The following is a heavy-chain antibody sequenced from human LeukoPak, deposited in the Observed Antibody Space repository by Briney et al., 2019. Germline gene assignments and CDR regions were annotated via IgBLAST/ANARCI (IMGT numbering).Heavy chain of an antibody. CDR3: ARHRGYYIDY. CDR1: GGSISSYY. J-gene: IGHJ4*02. D-gene: IGHD3-3*01. V-gene: IGHV4-59*08. CDR2: IYYSGST. Sequence: SETLSLTCTVSGGSISSYYWSWIQQPPGKELEWIGYIYYSGSTNYNPSLESRVTISVDTSKNQFFLILSSVTAADTAVYYCARHRGYYIDYWGQGTLVTVSS.